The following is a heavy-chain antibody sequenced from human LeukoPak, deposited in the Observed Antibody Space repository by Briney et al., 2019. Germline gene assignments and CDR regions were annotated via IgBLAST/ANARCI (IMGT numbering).Heavy chain of an antibody. CDR1: GFTFSSYA. V-gene: IGHV3-30-3*01. Sequence: GGSLRLSCAASGFTFSSYAMHWVRQAPGKGLEWVAVISYDGSNKYYADSVKGRFTISRDNSKNTLYPQMNSLRAEDTAVYYCASNPGYSSSSPDYWGQGTLVTVSS. CDR3: ASNPGYSSSSPDY. CDR2: ISYDGSNK. D-gene: IGHD6-6*01. J-gene: IGHJ4*01.